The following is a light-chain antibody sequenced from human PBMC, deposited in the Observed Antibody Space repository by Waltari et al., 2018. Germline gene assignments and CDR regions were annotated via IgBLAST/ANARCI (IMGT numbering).Light chain of an antibody. CDR3: QQYYAIPRT. J-gene: IGKJ1*01. V-gene: IGKV4-1*01. Sequence: DIVMTQSPDSLAVSLGERATINCKSSQSVLYSSNNKNYLAWYQQRPGQPPKLLIYWASTRESGVPGRVSGCGSGADFTLTISSLLAEDVAVYYCQQYYAIPRTFGQGTKVEIK. CDR1: QSVLYSSNNKNY. CDR2: WAS.